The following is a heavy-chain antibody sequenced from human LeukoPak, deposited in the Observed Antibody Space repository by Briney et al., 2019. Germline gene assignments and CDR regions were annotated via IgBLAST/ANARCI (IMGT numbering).Heavy chain of an antibody. CDR3: AKDEGGTLEAPYPALDI. CDR2: ISYDGSNK. V-gene: IGHV3-30-3*01. J-gene: IGHJ3*02. Sequence: PGGSLRLSCAASGFTFSSYAMHWVRQAPGKGLEWVAVISYDGSNKYYAESLKGRFTISRDNSKNTLYLQMNSLRAEDTAIYYCAKDEGGTLEAPYPALDIWGQGTKVTVSS. D-gene: IGHD1-7*01. CDR1: GFTFSSYA.